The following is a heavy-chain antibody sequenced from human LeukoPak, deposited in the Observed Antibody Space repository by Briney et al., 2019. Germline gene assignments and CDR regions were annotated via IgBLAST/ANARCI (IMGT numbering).Heavy chain of an antibody. CDR2: IYYSGST. Sequence: SETLSLTCTVSGGSISSGDYYWSWIRQPPGKGLEWIGYIYYSGSTYYNPSLKSRVTISVDTSKNQFSLKLSSVTAADTAVYSCAKHFSYAGSSAYYYGMDVWGQGTTVTVSS. CDR1: GGSISSGDYY. CDR3: AKHFSYAGSSAYYYGMDV. J-gene: IGHJ6*02. D-gene: IGHD4-23*01. V-gene: IGHV4-30-4*08.